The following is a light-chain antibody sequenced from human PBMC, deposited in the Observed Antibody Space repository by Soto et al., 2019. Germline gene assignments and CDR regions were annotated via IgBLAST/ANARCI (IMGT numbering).Light chain of an antibody. CDR2: GAS. V-gene: IGKV3-15*01. Sequence: EIVMTQSPATLSVSPGETATLSCRASQSISNNLAWYQQKPGQAPRLLIYGASTRATGFPGRFSGSGSGIEFTLTISSLQSEDFAFYYCQQYNDWPKTFGQGTKVEIK. J-gene: IGKJ1*01. CDR3: QQYNDWPKT. CDR1: QSISNN.